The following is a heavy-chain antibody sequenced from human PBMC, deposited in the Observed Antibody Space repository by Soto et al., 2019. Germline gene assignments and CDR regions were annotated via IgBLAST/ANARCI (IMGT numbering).Heavy chain of an antibody. CDR3: ARVHSGWSSGHGLDV. CDR2: IYNSGRT. Sequence: SETLSLTCTVSGASVSSYFWSWVRQPPGKGLEWIGYIYNSGRTNYNPSRKSRVTISLDTSDNDFSLRLTSLTAADTAVYYCARVHSGWSSGHGLDVWGQGTTVTVSS. V-gene: IGHV4-59*02. D-gene: IGHD6-19*01. CDR1: GASVSSYF. J-gene: IGHJ6*02.